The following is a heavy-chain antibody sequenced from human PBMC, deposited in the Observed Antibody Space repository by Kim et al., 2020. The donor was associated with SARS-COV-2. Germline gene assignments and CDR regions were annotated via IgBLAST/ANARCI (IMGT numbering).Heavy chain of an antibody. CDR3: ARDHPALT. V-gene: IGHV3-48*02. J-gene: IGHJ5*02. Sequence: GGSLRLSFAASGFTFSSYNMNWVRQAPGKGLEWVAYLSSSSTSILYAASVKGRFTISRDNAKDSLYLHMDSLRDDDTAVYYCARDHPALTWGQGTLVTVSS. CDR1: GFTFSSYN. CDR2: LSSSSTSI.